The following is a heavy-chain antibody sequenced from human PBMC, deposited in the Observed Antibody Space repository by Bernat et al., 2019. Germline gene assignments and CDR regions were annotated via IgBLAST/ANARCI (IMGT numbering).Heavy chain of an antibody. CDR1: GFTFSDYW. CDR3: ARRYSGYDATFDY. Sequence: EMQLVESGGGLVQRGESLRLSCAASGFTFSDYWMSWVRQAPGKGLEWVANIKRDGREKNYVDSVKGRFTISRDNAKNSLYLQMNSLRAEDTAVYYCARRYSGYDATFDYWGQGTLVTVS. J-gene: IGHJ4*02. CDR2: IKRDGREK. D-gene: IGHD5-12*01. V-gene: IGHV3-7*01.